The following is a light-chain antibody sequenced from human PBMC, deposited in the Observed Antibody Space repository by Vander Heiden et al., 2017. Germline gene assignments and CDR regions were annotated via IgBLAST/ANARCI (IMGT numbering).Light chain of an antibody. Sequence: PGQRVTISCSGSSSNIGSNYVYWYQQLPGTAPKLLIYRNNQRPSGVPGRFSGSKSGTSASLAISGLRSEDEADYYCAAWDDSLSGVVFGGGTKLTVL. CDR2: RNN. J-gene: IGLJ2*01. V-gene: IGLV1-47*01. CDR1: SSNIGSNY. CDR3: AAWDDSLSGVV.